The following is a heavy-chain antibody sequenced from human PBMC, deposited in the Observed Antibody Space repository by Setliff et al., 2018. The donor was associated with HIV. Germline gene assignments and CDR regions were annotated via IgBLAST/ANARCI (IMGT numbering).Heavy chain of an antibody. CDR1: GDSISDTTYY. CDR3: ARGWELRPFDY. D-gene: IGHD1-26*01. CDR2: IYHSGST. J-gene: IGHJ4*02. V-gene: IGHV4-39*01. Sequence: SETLSLTCSVSGDSISDTTYYWGWIRQPPGKGLEWIGNIYHSGSTLYKPSLKSRVTMSVDTSKNQFSLKLNSVTAADTAVYHCARGWELRPFDYWGQGTLVTVSS.